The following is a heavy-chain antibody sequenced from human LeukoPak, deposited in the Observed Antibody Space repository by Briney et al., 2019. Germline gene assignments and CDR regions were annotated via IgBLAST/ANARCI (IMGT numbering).Heavy chain of an antibody. Sequence: GASVKVSRKASGYTFTSYGISWVRQAPGQGLEWMGWISAYNGNTNYAQKLQGRVTMTTDTSTSTAYMELRSLRSDDTAVYYCAREAYCSSTSCYLRLIDYWGQGTLVTVSS. J-gene: IGHJ4*02. D-gene: IGHD2-2*01. CDR1: GYTFTSYG. V-gene: IGHV1-18*01. CDR3: AREAYCSSTSCYLRLIDY. CDR2: ISAYNGNT.